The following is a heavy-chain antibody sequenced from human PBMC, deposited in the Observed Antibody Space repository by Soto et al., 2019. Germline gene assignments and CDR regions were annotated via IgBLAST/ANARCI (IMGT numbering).Heavy chain of an antibody. J-gene: IGHJ4*02. CDR3: ARVEGNAMGRGYEI. D-gene: IGHD3-10*01. CDR2: IKFDGTLT. CDR1: GFTFSNYW. V-gene: IGHV3-74*01. Sequence: EAQLVQSGGGFVQPGGSMRLSCAASGFTFSNYWMHWVRQAPGKGLVWVSSIKFDGTLTPYAGSVKGRFTISRDNAKNSLYLPMNSLSAGATAVYYWARVEGNAMGRGYEIWGKGTLVTVSS.